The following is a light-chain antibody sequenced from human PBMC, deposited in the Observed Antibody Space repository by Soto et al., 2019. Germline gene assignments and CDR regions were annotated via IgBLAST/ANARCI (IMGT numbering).Light chain of an antibody. CDR2: HAS. CDR3: HQRQYWPPIT. J-gene: IGKJ5*01. CDR1: QSVSDK. V-gene: IGKV3-15*01. Sequence: EIVMTQSPATLSVSPGERTTLSCRASQSVSDKLAWYQQKPGQAPRLLIYHASARATGIPARFSGSGSGTEFTLTISSLEPEDFAVYYCHQRQYWPPITFGQGTRLEIK.